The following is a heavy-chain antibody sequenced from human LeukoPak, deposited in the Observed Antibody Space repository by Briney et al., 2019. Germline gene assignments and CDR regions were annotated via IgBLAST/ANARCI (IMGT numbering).Heavy chain of an antibody. Sequence: GGSLRLSCAASGFTFSSYAMTWVRQAPGKGLEWVSAITGSGDSAYYSDSVKGRFTISRDNAKNSLYLQMNSLRAEDTAVYYCATGLNGYRKVDYWGQGTLVTVSS. CDR1: GFTFSSYA. CDR3: ATGLNGYRKVDY. D-gene: IGHD3-9*01. J-gene: IGHJ4*02. CDR2: ITGSGDSA. V-gene: IGHV3-23*01.